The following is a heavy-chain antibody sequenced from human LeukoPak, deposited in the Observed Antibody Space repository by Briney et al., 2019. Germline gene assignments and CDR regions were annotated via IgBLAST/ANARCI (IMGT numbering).Heavy chain of an antibody. D-gene: IGHD5-18*01. V-gene: IGHV4-59*08. J-gene: IGHJ4*02. CDR1: GDSISSYF. CDR2: IYYSGST. CDR3: ARSVTYYFDY. Sequence: SETLSLTCTVSGDSISSYFWSWIRQPAGKGLEWIGYIYYSGSTNYNPSLKSRVTISVDTSKNQISLKLSSVTAADTAVYYCARSVTYYFDYWGQGTLVTVSS.